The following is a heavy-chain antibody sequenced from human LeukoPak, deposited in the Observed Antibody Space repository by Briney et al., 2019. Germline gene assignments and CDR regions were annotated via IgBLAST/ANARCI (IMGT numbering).Heavy chain of an antibody. V-gene: IGHV3-7*01. J-gene: IGHJ4*02. CDR2: IKQDGSEQ. Sequence: GGSLRLSCAASGFTFRNYWMNWVRQAPGKGLEWVANIKQDGSEQYYVDSVKGRFTISRDNAKNSLYLQMNSLRAEDTAVYYCAKEGPYYFGSGSYDHYFDYWGQGTLVTVSS. CDR1: GFTFRNYW. CDR3: AKEGPYYFGSGSYDHYFDY. D-gene: IGHD3-10*01.